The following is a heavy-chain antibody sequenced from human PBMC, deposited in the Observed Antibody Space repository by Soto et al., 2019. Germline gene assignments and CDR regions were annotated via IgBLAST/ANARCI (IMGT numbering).Heavy chain of an antibody. Sequence: PSETLSLTCTVSGGSISSYYWSWIRQPPGKGLEWIGYIYYSGSTNYNPSLKSRVTISVDTSKNQFSLKLSSVTAADTAVYYCARHEGATVTPYYDYIWGSYRHPYYMAVWGKGTTVTVSS. CDR3: ARHEGATVTPYYDYIWGSYRHPYYMAV. D-gene: IGHD3-16*02. J-gene: IGHJ6*03. V-gene: IGHV4-59*08. CDR2: IYYSGST. CDR1: GGSISSYY.